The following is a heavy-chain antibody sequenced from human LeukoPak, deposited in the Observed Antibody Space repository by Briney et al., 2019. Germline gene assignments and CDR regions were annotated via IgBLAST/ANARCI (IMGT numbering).Heavy chain of an antibody. CDR3: ARSSYSSSSSV. CDR2: INSDGSEG. D-gene: IGHD6-6*01. Sequence: GGSLRLSCAASGFTFSSYSMNWVRQAPGKGLEWVASINSDGSEGYYADVVKGRFTISRDNAKNSLYLQMNSLRAEDTAVYYCARSSYSSSSSVWGQGTMVTVSS. CDR1: GFTFSSYS. J-gene: IGHJ3*01. V-gene: IGHV3-7*03.